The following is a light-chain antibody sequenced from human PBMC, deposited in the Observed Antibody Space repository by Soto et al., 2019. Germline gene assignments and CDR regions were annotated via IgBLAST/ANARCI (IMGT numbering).Light chain of an antibody. CDR2: DVS. V-gene: IGLV2-14*01. CDR1: SSDVGGYNY. J-gene: IGLJ2*01. CDR3: SSYVSSYPLV. Sequence: QSALTQPASVSGSPGQSITISCTATSSDVGGYNYVSWYQQHPGKAPKLMIYDVSNRPSGVSNRFSGSKSGNTASLTISGLKAEDEADSYCSSYVSSYPLVFGGGTKVTVL.